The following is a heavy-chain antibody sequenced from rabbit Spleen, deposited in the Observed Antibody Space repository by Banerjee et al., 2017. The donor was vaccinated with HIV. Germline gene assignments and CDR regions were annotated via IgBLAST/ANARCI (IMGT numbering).Heavy chain of an antibody. D-gene: IGHD2-1*01. Sequence: QEHLVESGGGLAQPEGSLTLTCNASGIYFSGHQLIFWVRQAPGKGLEWIAWIYTCSSGGTHYANRAKGRFTISKTSSTTVTMQMTGLTDADTDTYFCARERDYGSEYDLWGPGTLVTVS. CDR2: IYTCSSGGT. V-gene: IGHV1S45*01. J-gene: IGHJ4*01. CDR1: GIYFSGHQL. CDR3: ARERDYGSEYDL.